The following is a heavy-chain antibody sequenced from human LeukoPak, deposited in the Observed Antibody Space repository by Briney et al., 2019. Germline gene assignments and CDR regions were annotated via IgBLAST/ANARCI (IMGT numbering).Heavy chain of an antibody. J-gene: IGHJ4*02. CDR3: AREPSGSGGYDY. D-gene: IGHD3-10*01. CDR2: IIPIFGTA. V-gene: IGHV1-69*05. CDR1: GGTFSSYA. Sequence: SVTVSSKASGGTFSSYAISWVRQAPGQGLEWMGGIIPIFGTANYAQKFQGRVTLTRDTSISTDYMEISGLTSDDTALYYCAREPSGSGGYDYWGQGTLVTVSS.